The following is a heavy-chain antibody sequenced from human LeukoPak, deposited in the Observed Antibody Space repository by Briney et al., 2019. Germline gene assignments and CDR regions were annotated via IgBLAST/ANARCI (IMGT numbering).Heavy chain of an antibody. J-gene: IGHJ4*02. CDR3: ARARYGSGGYFFDF. D-gene: IGHD3-10*01. Sequence: GGSLRLSCAASGFKFNSYWMSWVRQAPGKGLECVANIKQDGSEIYFVDSVKGRFTISRDNAKSSLYLQMNSPRGEDTAVYYCARARYGSGGYFFDFWGQGTLVTVSS. V-gene: IGHV3-7*04. CDR2: IKQDGSEI. CDR1: GFKFNSYW.